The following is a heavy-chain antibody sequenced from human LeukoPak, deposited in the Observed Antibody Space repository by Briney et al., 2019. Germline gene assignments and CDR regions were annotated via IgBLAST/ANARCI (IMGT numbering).Heavy chain of an antibody. Sequence: SETLSLTCTVSGGSISSGSYYWSWIRQPAGKGLEWIGRIYTSGGTNYNPSLKSRVTISVDTSKNQFSLKLSSVTAADTAVYYCAREGVIAARPYWGQGTLVTVSS. V-gene: IGHV4-61*02. CDR2: IYTSGGT. D-gene: IGHD6-6*01. J-gene: IGHJ4*02. CDR1: GGSISSGSYY. CDR3: AREGVIAARPY.